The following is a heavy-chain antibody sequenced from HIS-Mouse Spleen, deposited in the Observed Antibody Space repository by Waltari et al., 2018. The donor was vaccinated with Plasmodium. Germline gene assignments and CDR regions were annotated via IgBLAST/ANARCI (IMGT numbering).Heavy chain of an antibody. Sequence: EVQLVESGGGLVQPGGSLRLSCAASGFTFSSYWMHWVRQAPGKGLGWGARINRAGGSTRYADTVKGRFTSSRDNAKNTLYLQMNSLRAEDTAVYYCARTIAVVATGDAFDIWGQGTMVTVSS. CDR3: ARTIAVVATGDAFDI. D-gene: IGHD6-13*01. CDR1: GFTFSSYW. J-gene: IGHJ3*02. V-gene: IGHV3-74*01. CDR2: INRAGGST.